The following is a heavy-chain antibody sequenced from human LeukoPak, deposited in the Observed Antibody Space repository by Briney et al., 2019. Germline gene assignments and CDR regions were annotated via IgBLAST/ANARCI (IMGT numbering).Heavy chain of an antibody. V-gene: IGHV1-2*02. J-gene: IGHJ4*02. D-gene: IGHD6-13*01. Sequence: ASVKVSCKASGYTFTGYYMHWVRQAPGQGLEWMGWINPNSGGTIYAQKFQGRVTMTRDTSISTAYMGLSRLRSDDTAVYYCARDSSSWFDFDYWGQGTLVTVSS. CDR1: GYTFTGYY. CDR2: INPNSGGT. CDR3: ARDSSSWFDFDY.